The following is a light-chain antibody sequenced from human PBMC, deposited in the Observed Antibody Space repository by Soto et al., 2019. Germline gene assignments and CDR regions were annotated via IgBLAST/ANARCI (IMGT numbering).Light chain of an antibody. CDR1: SSDVGGYNY. Sequence: QSALTQPASVSGSPGQSITISCTGTSSDVGGYNYVSWYQQHPGKAPKLMIYEVSNRPSGVSNRFSGSKSGNTASLTISGXXXXXXAXXYCSSYTSSSTFVVFGGGTKLTVL. CDR2: EVS. V-gene: IGLV2-14*01. J-gene: IGLJ2*01. CDR3: SSYTSSSTFVV.